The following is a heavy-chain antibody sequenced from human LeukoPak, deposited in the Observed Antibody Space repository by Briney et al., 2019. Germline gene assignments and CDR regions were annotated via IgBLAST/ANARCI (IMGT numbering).Heavy chain of an antibody. Sequence: PSETLSLTCTVSGGSISSYYWSWIRQPPGKGLEWIGYIYYSGSTNYNPSLKSRVTISVDTSKNQFSLKLSSVTAADTAVYYCARRTDFGWFDPWGQGTLVTVSS. D-gene: IGHD1-1*01. CDR2: IYYSGST. CDR3: ARRTDFGWFDP. J-gene: IGHJ5*02. CDR1: GGSISSYY. V-gene: IGHV4-59*01.